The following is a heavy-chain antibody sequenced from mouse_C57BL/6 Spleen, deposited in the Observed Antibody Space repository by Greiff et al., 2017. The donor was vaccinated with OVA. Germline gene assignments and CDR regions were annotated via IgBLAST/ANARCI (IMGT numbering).Heavy chain of an antibody. J-gene: IGHJ1*03. V-gene: IGHV2-3*01. Sequence: VKLVESGPGLVAPSQSLSITCTVSGFSLTSYGVSWVRQPPGKGLEWLGVIWGDGSTNYHSALISSLSISKDNSKSQVFLKLNSLQTDETAAYYWVFYGSSYENWYFDVWGTGTTVTVSS. D-gene: IGHD1-1*01. CDR1: GFSLTSYG. CDR3: VFYGSSYENWYFDV. CDR2: IWGDGST.